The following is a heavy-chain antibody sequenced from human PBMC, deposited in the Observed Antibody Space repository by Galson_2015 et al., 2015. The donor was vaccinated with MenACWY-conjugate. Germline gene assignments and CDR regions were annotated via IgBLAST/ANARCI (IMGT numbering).Heavy chain of an antibody. J-gene: IGHJ4*02. CDR2: IKPDGSEK. CDR3: ASEDYYYDSSSRRKLSMDY. Sequence: SLRLSCAASGFTFSSYWMHWVRQAPGKGLEWVADIKPDGSEKYYADSVKGRFTISRDNVKNSLYLQMNSLRAEDTAVYYCASEDYYYDSSSRRKLSMDYWGQGTLVTVSS. V-gene: IGHV3-7*03. CDR1: GFTFSSYW. D-gene: IGHD3-22*01.